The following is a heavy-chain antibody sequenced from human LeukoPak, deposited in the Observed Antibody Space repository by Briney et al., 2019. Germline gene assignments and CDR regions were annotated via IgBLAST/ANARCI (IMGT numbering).Heavy chain of an antibody. V-gene: IGHV3-30*02. CDR3: AKDRRPTSYSSRWLDY. Sequence: GGSLRLSCAASGFTFSSYGMHCIRYDGSNKYYADSVKGRFTISRHNSKNTLYLQMNSLRAEDTAVYYCAKDRRPTSYSSRWLDYWGQGTLVTVSS. J-gene: IGHJ4*02. D-gene: IGHD6-13*01. CDR2: IRYDGSNK. CDR1: GFTFSSYG.